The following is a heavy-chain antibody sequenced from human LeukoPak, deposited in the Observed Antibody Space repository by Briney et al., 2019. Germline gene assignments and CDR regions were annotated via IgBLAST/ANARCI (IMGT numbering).Heavy chain of an antibody. J-gene: IGHJ4*02. CDR1: GGSISNSSHY. CDR3: VSRRAQLWSTLDY. Sequence: SETLSLTCTVSGGSISNSSHYWGWIRQPPGKRLEWIGSIYYSGNTYTNPSLRSRITISVDTSKNQFSLKLSSVTAADTAVYYCVSRRAQLWSTLDYWGQGTLVTVSS. CDR2: IYYSGNT. D-gene: IGHD5-18*01. V-gene: IGHV4-39*01.